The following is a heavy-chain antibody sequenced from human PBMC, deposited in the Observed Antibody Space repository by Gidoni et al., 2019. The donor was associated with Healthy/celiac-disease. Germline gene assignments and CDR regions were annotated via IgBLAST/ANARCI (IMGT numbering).Heavy chain of an antibody. D-gene: IGHD2-2*01. CDR2: IYHSGST. CDR1: GGPVSRGGYP. CDR3: ARGIVVVPAARSWFDP. V-gene: IGHV4-30-2*01. J-gene: IGHJ5*02. Sequence: QLQLQESGPGLVKPSQTLSLTCAASGGPVSRGGYPWRWFRQPPGKGLEWIGYIYHSGSTYYNPSLKSRVTISVDGSKNQFSLKLSSVTAADTAVYYCARGIVVVPAARSWFDPWGQGTLVTVSS.